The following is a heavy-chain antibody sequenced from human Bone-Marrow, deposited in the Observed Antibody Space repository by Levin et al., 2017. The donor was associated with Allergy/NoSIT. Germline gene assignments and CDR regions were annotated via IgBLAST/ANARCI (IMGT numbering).Heavy chain of an antibody. CDR3: ARPDCSGTSCYYFFDS. CDR1: GFTFSRYS. D-gene: IGHD2-2*01. J-gene: IGHJ4*02. V-gene: IGHV3-48*02. CDR2: ISRSSSTI. Sequence: AGGSLRLSCAASGFTFSRYSMNWVRQAPGRGLEWVSYISRSSSTISYAASVKGRFTISRDNAKNSLYLQMNSLRDEDTAVYYCARPDCSGTSCYYFFDSWGQGTLVTVSS.